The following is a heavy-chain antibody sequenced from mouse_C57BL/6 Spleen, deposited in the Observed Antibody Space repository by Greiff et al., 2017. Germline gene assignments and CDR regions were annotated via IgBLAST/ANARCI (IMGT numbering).Heavy chain of an antibody. CDR2: INPYNGDT. D-gene: IGHD1-1*01. J-gene: IGHJ3*01. CDR1: GYSFTGYF. CDR3: ASYYYGFAY. Sequence: EVKLQQSGPELVKPGDSVKISCKASGYSFTGYFMNWVMQSHGKSLEWIGRINPYNGDTFYNQKFKGKATLTVDKSSSTAHMELRSLTSEDSAVYYCASYYYGFAYWGQGTLVTVSA. V-gene: IGHV1-20*01.